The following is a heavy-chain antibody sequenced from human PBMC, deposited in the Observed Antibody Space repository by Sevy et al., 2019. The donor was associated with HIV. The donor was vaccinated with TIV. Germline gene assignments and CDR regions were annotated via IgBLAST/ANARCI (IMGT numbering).Heavy chain of an antibody. V-gene: IGHV3-48*03. Sequence: GGSLRLSCAASGFTFSSYEMNWVRQAPGKGLEWVSYISSSGSTIYYADSVKGRFTISRDNAKNSLYLQMNSLRAEDTAVDYCARDSNGVISAAGTWGQGTLVTVSS. CDR3: ARDSNGVISAAGT. CDR1: GFTFSSYE. CDR2: ISSSGSTI. J-gene: IGHJ4*02. D-gene: IGHD6-13*01.